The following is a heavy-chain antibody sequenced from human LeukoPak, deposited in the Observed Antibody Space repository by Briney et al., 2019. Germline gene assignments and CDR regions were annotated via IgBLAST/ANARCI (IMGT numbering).Heavy chain of an antibody. Sequence: QPGGSLRLSCAASGFTFNSYEMNWVRQAPGKGLEWVAYISSSGSTIYYADSVKGRFTISRDNAKNSLYLQMNSLRAEDTALYYCARDGSGYDYPHYDYWGQGSLVTVSS. CDR1: GFTFNSYE. J-gene: IGHJ4*02. CDR2: ISSSGSTI. V-gene: IGHV3-48*03. D-gene: IGHD5-12*01. CDR3: ARDGSGYDYPHYDY.